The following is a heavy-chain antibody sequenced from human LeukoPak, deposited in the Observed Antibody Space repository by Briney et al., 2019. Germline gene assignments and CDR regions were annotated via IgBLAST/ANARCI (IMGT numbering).Heavy chain of an antibody. CDR1: GFTFSDYY. V-gene: IGHV3-11*01. D-gene: IGHD7-27*01. CDR2: ISSSGSTI. CDR3: ARDPGVGLDL. Sequence: GGSLRLSCAASGFTFSDYYMSWIRQAPGKGLEWVSYISSSGSTIYYADSVKGRFTVSRDTSKNTLFLQMNDLRVDGTAIYYCARDPGVGLDLWGRGTLVSV. J-gene: IGHJ2*01.